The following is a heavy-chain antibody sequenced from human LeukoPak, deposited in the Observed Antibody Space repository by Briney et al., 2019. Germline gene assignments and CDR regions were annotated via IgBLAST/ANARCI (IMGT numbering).Heavy chain of an antibody. CDR3: AKEKIAAPGTFDY. Sequence: PGGSLRLSCAASGFTFDDYAMHWVRQAPGKGLEWVSGISWNSGSIGYADSVKGRFTISRDNAKNSLYLQMNSLRAEDTALYYCAKEKIAAPGTFDYWGQGTLVTVSS. CDR1: GFTFDDYA. J-gene: IGHJ4*02. D-gene: IGHD6-13*01. V-gene: IGHV3-9*01. CDR2: ISWNSGSI.